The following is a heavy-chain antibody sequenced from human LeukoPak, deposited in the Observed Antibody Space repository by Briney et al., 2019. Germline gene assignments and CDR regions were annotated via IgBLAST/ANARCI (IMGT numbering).Heavy chain of an antibody. CDR2: IYYSGST. D-gene: IGHD6-13*01. CDR1: GGSISSSSYY. Sequence: PSETLSLTRSVSGGSISSSSYYWGWIRQPPGKGLEWIGSIYYSGSTYYNPSLKSRVAISVDTSKTLFSLKLSSVTAADTAVYYCARHRIAPADDAFDIWGRGTMVTVSS. CDR3: ARHRIAPADDAFDI. J-gene: IGHJ3*02. V-gene: IGHV4-39*01.